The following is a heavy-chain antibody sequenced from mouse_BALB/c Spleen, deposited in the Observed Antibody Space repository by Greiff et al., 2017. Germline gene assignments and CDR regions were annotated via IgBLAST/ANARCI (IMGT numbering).Heavy chain of an antibody. CDR2: IRNKANGYTT. Sequence: VQLKESGGGLVQPGGSLRLSCATSGFTFTDYYMSWVRQPPGKALEWLGFIRNKANGYTTEYSASVKGRFTISRDNSQSILYLQMNTLRAEDSATYYCARDDSGYFDVWGAGTTVTVSS. CDR3: ARDDSGYFDV. V-gene: IGHV7-3*02. CDR1: GFTFTDYY. J-gene: IGHJ1*01.